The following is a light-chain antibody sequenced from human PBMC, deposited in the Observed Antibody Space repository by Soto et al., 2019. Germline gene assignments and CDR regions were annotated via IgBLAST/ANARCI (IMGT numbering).Light chain of an antibody. CDR1: RSVTNN. CDR2: GAS. CDR3: QQYNNWPQT. V-gene: IGKV3-15*01. J-gene: IGKJ1*01. Sequence: EIVLTQSPGTLSFFPGERATLSCRASRSVTNNYLAWHQQKPGQTPRLLIYGASTRATDIPARFSGSGSGTELTITISSLQSEDFEEYHCQQYNNWPQTFGQGTKVDIK.